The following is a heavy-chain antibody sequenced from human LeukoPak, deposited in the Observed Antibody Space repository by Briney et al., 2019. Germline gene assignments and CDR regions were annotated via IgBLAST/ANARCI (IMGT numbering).Heavy chain of an antibody. J-gene: IGHJ4*02. CDR3: AREDATY. CDR1: GFTFSDYY. Sequence: PGGSLSLSCAASGFTFSDYYMTWIRQAPGAGREGVSYVSRCGSPIYYADSVKGRFPPSRNNAKTSLSLQMNSLRAEDTAIYSCAREDATYWGQGTPVTVSS. CDR2: VSRCGSPI. V-gene: IGHV3-11*01. D-gene: IGHD5-24*01.